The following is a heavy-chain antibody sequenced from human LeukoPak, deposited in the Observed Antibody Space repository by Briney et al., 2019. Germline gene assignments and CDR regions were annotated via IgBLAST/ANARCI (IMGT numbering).Heavy chain of an antibody. V-gene: IGHV3-23*01. J-gene: IGHJ4*02. CDR1: GFTFSSYA. D-gene: IGHD3-22*01. CDR3: AKDGFSSGSYRSSLLYFDY. CDR2: ISGSGGST. Sequence: GGSLRLSCAASGFTFSSYAMSWVRQAPGKGLEWVSAISGSGGSTYYADSVEGRFTISRDNSKNTLYLQMNSLRAEDTAVYYCAKDGFSSGSYRSSLLYFDYWGQGALVTVSS.